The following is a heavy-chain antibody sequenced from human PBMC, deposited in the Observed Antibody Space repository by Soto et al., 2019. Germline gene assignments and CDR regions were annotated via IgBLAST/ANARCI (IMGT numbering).Heavy chain of an antibody. V-gene: IGHV4-59*01. CDR3: ARDRLSDYYYYNMDV. J-gene: IGHJ6*02. Sequence: PSETLSLTCTVSGGSISSYYWSWIRQPPGKGLEWIGYIYYSGSTNYNPSLKSRVTISVDTSENQFSLKLSSVTAADTAVYYCARDRLSDYYYYNMDVWGQGTTVTVSS. CDR2: IYYSGST. CDR1: GGSISSYY.